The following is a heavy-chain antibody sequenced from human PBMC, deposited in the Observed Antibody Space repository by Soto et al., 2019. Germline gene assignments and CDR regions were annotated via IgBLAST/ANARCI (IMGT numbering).Heavy chain of an antibody. CDR1: GFTFSSYD. V-gene: IGHV3-13*01. Sequence: GGSLRLSCAASGFTFSSYDMHWVRQATGKGLEWVSAIGTAGDTYYPGSVKGRFTISRENAKNSLYLQMNSLRAEDTAVYYCARDRVSSWIMSNGMDVWGQGTTVTVSS. D-gene: IGHD6-13*01. CDR2: IGTAGDT. J-gene: IGHJ6*02. CDR3: ARDRVSSWIMSNGMDV.